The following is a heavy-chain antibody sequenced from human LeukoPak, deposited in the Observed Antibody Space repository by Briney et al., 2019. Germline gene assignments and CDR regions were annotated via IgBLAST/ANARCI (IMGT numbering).Heavy chain of an antibody. D-gene: IGHD5-18*01. J-gene: IGHJ4*02. CDR1: GGSISSYY. Sequence: SETLSLTCTVSGGSISSYYWSWIRQPAGKGLEWIGRIYTSGSTNYNPSLKSRVTMSLDSSKNQFSLRLSAVTAADTAIYYCASAVYTLYYFDYWGQGALVTVSS. CDR3: ASAVYTLYYFDY. V-gene: IGHV4-4*07. CDR2: IYTSGST.